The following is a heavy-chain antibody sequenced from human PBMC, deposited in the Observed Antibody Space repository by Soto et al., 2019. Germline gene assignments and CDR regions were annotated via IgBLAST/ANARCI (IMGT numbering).Heavy chain of an antibody. CDR3: TRDLGTVVVVAATHPSSRWFDP. Sequence: GGSLRLSCTASGFTFGDYAMSWFRQAPGKGLEWVGFIRSKAYGGTTEYAASVKGRFTISRDDSKSIAYLQMNSLKTEDTAVYYCTRDLGTVVVVAATHPSSRWFDPWGQGTLVTVSS. D-gene: IGHD2-15*01. CDR2: IRSKAYGGTT. CDR1: GFTFGDYA. J-gene: IGHJ5*02. V-gene: IGHV3-49*03.